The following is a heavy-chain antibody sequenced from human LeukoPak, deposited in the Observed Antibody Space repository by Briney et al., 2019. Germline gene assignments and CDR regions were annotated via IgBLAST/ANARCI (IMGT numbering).Heavy chain of an antibody. CDR2: IYSGGGT. CDR3: ARNLGGCTSTSCYSDFDI. J-gene: IGHJ4*02. Sequence: GGSLRLSCAVSGVTVSSNHMSWVRQAPGKGLEWVSAIYSGGGTYYADSVKGRFTLSRDISKNTLYLQMNSLRAEDTAVYYRARNLGGCTSTSCYSDFDIWGQGNLVTVSP. V-gene: IGHV3-66*01. CDR1: GVTVSSNH. D-gene: IGHD2-2*01.